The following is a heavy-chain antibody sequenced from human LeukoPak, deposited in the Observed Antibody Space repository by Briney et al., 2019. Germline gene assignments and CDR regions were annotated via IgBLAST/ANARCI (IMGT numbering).Heavy chain of an antibody. CDR3: ARDRYYYDSSGYYYFDY. CDR2: IYTSGST. J-gene: IGHJ4*02. D-gene: IGHD3-22*01. Sequence: SETLSLTCTVSGGSISGASYYWSWIRQPAGKGLEWIGRIYTSGSTNYNPSLKSRVTMSVDTSKNQFSLKLSSVTAADTAVYYCARDRYYYDSSGYYYFDYWGQGTLVTVSS. V-gene: IGHV4-61*02. CDR1: GGSISGASYY.